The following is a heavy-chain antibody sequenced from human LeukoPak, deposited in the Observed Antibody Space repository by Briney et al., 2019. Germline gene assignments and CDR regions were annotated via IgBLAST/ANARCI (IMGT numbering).Heavy chain of an antibody. Sequence: PSETLSLTCTVSGGSISSYCWSWIRQPAGRGLEWIGRIYSSGITNYNPSLLSRLTMSLDTSKNQFSLKLSSVTAADTAVYYCARSDILTPLPLNYWGQGTLVTVSS. V-gene: IGHV4-4*07. J-gene: IGHJ4*02. CDR1: GGSISSYC. D-gene: IGHD3-9*01. CDR2: IYSSGIT. CDR3: ARSDILTPLPLNY.